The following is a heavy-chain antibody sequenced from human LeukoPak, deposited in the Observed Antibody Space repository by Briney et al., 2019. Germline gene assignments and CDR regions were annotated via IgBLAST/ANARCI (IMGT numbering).Heavy chain of an antibody. J-gene: IGHJ1*01. D-gene: IGHD6-19*01. Sequence: QLGGSLRLSCAASGFTFSSYGMHWVRPAPGKGLEWVAFIRYDGSNKYYADSVKGRFTISRDNSKNTLYLQMNSLRAEDTAVYYCAKGDQWLARAAEYFQHWGQGTLVTVSS. CDR3: AKGDQWLARAAEYFQH. CDR1: GFTFSSYG. CDR2: IRYDGSNK. V-gene: IGHV3-30*02.